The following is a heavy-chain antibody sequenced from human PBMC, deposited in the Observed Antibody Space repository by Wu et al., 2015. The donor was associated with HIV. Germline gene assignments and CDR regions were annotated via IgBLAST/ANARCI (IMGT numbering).Heavy chain of an antibody. J-gene: IGHJ6*03. CDR2: INPNTGDT. Sequence: QVQLVQSVAEVKKPGASMKVSCKASDYTFTTYYIHWVRQAAGQGLEWMGWINPNTGDTKYAQKFQGRVTMTRDTSISTAYMELSRLRSDDTAVYYCARGRGSNYYMDVWGKGTTVTVSS. V-gene: IGHV1-2*02. D-gene: IGHD3-10*01. CDR1: DYTFTTYY. CDR3: ARGRGSNYYMDV.